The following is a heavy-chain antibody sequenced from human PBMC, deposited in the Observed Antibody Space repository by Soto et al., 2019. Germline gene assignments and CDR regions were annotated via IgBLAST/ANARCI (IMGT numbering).Heavy chain of an antibody. CDR3: ARGSGGYYYYMDV. D-gene: IGHD2-15*01. CDR1: GFTFSSYS. CDR2: ISSSSSYI. J-gene: IGHJ6*03. Sequence: GGSLRLSCAASGFTFSSYSMNWVRQAPGKGLEWVSSISSSSSYIYYADSVKGRFTISRDNAKNSLYLQMNSLRAEDTAVYYCARGSGGYYYYMDVWGQGTTVTVSS. V-gene: IGHV3-21*01.